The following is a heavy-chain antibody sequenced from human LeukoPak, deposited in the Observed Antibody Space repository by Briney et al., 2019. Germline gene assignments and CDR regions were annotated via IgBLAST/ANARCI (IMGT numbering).Heavy chain of an antibody. Sequence: PGGSLRLSCAASGFTFSNHNMNWVRQAPGKGLEWVSYISTTTSGTTIYYGDSVAGRFTISRDNAKNSLYLQMNSLRAEDTAVYYCARDETGGYFENWGQGTLVTVSS. V-gene: IGHV3-48*03. J-gene: IGHJ4*02. CDR1: GFTFSNHN. D-gene: IGHD3-10*01. CDR2: ISTTTSGTTI. CDR3: ARDETGGYFEN.